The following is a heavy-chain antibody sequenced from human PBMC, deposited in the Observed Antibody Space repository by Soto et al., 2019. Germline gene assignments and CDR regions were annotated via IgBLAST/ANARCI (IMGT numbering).Heavy chain of an antibody. CDR2: IIPIFGTA. CDR1: GGTFSSYA. V-gene: IGHV1-69*06. D-gene: IGHD5-18*01. Sequence: VASVKVSCKASGGTFSSYAISWVRQAPGQGLEWMGGIIPIFGTANYAQKFQGRVTITADKSTSTAYMELSSLRSEDTAVYYCARDGYSYGYESNWFDPWGQGTLVTVSS. J-gene: IGHJ5*01. CDR3: ARDGYSYGYESNWFDP.